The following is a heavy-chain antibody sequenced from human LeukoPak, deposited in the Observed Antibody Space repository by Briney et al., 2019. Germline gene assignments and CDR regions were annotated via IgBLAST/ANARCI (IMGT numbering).Heavy chain of an antibody. J-gene: IGHJ5*01. V-gene: IGHV4-39*07. Sequence: NPSQTLSLTCNVSGDSIGSSSYYGGWLRQTPEKGLEWIGSIFYSGSTYYTPSLKSRVTMSLDTSKNQFSLRLTSVTAADTAVYYCARQVALVEPTDPNWFDSWGQGTLVTVSS. CDR1: GDSIGSSSYY. CDR3: ARQVALVEPTDPNWFDS. D-gene: IGHD1-26*01. CDR2: IFYSGST.